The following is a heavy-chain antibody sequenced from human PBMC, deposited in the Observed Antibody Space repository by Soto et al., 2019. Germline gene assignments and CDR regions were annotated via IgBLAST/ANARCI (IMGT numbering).Heavy chain of an antibody. CDR1: GYTFTNYW. D-gene: IGHD3-10*01. J-gene: IGHJ4*02. CDR3: ARGGYTGSYSSFDY. V-gene: IGHV5-51*01. CDR2: IFPGDSGT. Sequence: GESLKISCKGSGYTFTNYWIAWVRQMPGKGLEWMGIIFPGDSGTTYSPSFQGQVTISADKSISTVYLQWRSLKASDTAMYFCARGGYTGSYSSFDYWGQGTLVTVSS.